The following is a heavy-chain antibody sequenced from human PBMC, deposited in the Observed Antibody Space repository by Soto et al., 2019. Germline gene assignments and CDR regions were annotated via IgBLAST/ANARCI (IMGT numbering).Heavy chain of an antibody. J-gene: IGHJ5*02. CDR3: ARDRGTHSGSYSFWFDP. CDR2: ISSSTSYI. V-gene: IGHV3-21*01. D-gene: IGHD1-26*01. CDR1: GFTFSSYS. Sequence: GGSLRLSCAASGFTFSSYSMNWVRQSPGKGLEWVSSISSSTSYIYYADSVKGRFTISRDNTKNSLYLQMNSLRAEDTAVYYCARDRGTHSGSYSFWFDPWGQG.